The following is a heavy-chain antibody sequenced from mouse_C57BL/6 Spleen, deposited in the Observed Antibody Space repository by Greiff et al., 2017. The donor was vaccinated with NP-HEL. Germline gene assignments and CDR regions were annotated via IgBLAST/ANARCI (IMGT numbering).Heavy chain of an antibody. D-gene: IGHD4-1*01. CDR2: IYPGSGNT. Sequence: VQLQQSGAELVRPGASVKLSCKASGYTFTDYYINWVKQRPGQGLEWIARIYPGSGNTYYNEKFKGKATLTAEKSSSTAYMQLSSLTSEDSAVYFCARSLGLDFDYWGQGTTLTVSS. CDR3: ARSLGLDFDY. CDR1: GYTFTDYY. V-gene: IGHV1-76*01. J-gene: IGHJ2*01.